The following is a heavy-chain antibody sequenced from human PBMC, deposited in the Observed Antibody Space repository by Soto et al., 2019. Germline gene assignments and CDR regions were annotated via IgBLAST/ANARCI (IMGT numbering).Heavy chain of an antibody. D-gene: IGHD1-26*01. Sequence: EVQLVESGGGLVQPGGSLRLSCAASGFTFVGYWMSWVRQAPGKGLEWVSYIHPSGQPIFYADSVKGRFTISRDNAKNSLSLQMSSLRAEDSAVYYCARRASRWGQGTMVTVSS. CDR1: GFTFVGYW. CDR3: ARRASR. CDR2: IHPSGQPI. J-gene: IGHJ3*01. V-gene: IGHV3-48*01.